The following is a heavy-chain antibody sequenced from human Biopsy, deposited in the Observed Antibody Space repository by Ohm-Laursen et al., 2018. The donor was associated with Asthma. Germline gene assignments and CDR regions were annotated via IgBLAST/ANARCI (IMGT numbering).Heavy chain of an antibody. Sequence: GSSVKVSCKASGGTFSNYPFTWVRQAPGQGLEWMGGIIPIFDTPNSAQKFQGRVTITADESTSTGYMELSSLRSEDTAVYFCARVASYGDLYFGIDVRGPGTTVSVS. CDR2: IIPIFDTP. V-gene: IGHV1-69*01. J-gene: IGHJ6*02. CDR3: ARVASYGDLYFGIDV. D-gene: IGHD4-17*01. CDR1: GGTFSNYP.